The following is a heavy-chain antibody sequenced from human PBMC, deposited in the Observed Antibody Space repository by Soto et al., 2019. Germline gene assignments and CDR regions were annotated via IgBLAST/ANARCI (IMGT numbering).Heavy chain of an antibody. V-gene: IGHV1-69*01. CDR3: AREDIVVVPAAEGGYYYYGMDV. CDR2: IIPILGTA. J-gene: IGHJ6*02. CDR1: GGTFSSYA. D-gene: IGHD2-2*01. Sequence: QVQLVQSGAEVKKPGSSVKVSCKASGGTFSSYAISWVRQAPGQGLEWMGGIIPILGTANYAQKFQGRVTITADESTSTAYMELSSLRSEDTAVYYCAREDIVVVPAAEGGYYYYGMDVLGQATTVTVSS.